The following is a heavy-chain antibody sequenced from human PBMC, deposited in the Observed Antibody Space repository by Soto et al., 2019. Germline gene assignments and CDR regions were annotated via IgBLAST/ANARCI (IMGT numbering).Heavy chain of an antibody. D-gene: IGHD3-10*01. CDR3: ARGRQVKAVSPSYITAYYGLDA. CDR2: IKPDGSEK. CDR1: GFTLSTYW. V-gene: IGHV3-7*05. J-gene: IGHJ6*02. Sequence: PGGSLRLSCAASGFTLSTYWMSWVRQAPGKGLEWVANIKPDGSEKCYVDSVKGRFTISRDNAKNSLYLQMSGLRAEDTAVYYCARGRQVKAVSPSYITAYYGLDAWGQGTTVTVSS.